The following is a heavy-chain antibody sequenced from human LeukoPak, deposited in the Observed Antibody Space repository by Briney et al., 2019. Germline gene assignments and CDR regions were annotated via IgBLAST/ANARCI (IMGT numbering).Heavy chain of an antibody. CDR1: GYTFTSYG. Sequence: ASVKVSCKASGYTFTSYGISWVRQAPGQGLEWMGWISAYNGNTNYAQKLQGRVTMTTDTSTSTAYMELRSLRSDDTAVYHCARPTGGDYYDSSGYYPFDYWGQGTLVTVSS. D-gene: IGHD3-22*01. CDR2: ISAYNGNT. J-gene: IGHJ4*02. CDR3: ARPTGGDYYDSSGYYPFDY. V-gene: IGHV1-18*01.